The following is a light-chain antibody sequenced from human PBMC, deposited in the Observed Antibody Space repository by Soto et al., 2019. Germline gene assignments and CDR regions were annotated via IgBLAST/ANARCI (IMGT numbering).Light chain of an antibody. CDR2: GAS. V-gene: IGKV3-15*01. J-gene: IGKJ4*01. CDR1: QSIYSN. CDR3: QQYEKWPPLT. Sequence: EIVMTQSPATLSVSPGERATLSCRASQSIYSNLAWYQQKHGQAPRLLIYGASTRATGIPARFSGSGSGTEFTLTISSLQSEDFAVYYCQQYEKWPPLTFGGGTKVEI.